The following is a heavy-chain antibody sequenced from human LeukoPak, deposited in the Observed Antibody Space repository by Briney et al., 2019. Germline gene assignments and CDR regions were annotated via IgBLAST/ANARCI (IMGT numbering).Heavy chain of an antibody. Sequence: GGSLRLPCVPSGFSFSTFSMSWVRQARGKGLEWVSVIDSRDNTYHADSVKGRFTISRHTSKNTLYLQMNSLRAEDTAVYYCARESTPLRGAFDPWGPGTLVTVSS. V-gene: IGHV3-53*04. CDR1: GFSFSTFS. D-gene: IGHD5-24*01. J-gene: IGHJ5*02. CDR2: IDSRDNT. CDR3: ARESTPLRGAFDP.